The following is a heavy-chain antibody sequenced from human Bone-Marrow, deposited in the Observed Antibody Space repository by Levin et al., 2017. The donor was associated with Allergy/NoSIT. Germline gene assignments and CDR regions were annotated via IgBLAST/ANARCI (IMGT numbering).Heavy chain of an antibody. J-gene: IGHJ2*01. CDR1: GGSITSHY. V-gene: IGHV4-59*11. CDR3: ARVTSSSYWHFDL. Sequence: SETLSLTCTVSGGSITSHYWSWIRQTPGKGLEWIGFIYHRGNTNYNPSLKSRVTTSIDTSKKEFYLKVTSVTAADTAVYYCARVTSSSYWHFDLWGRGTQVTVSS. CDR2: IYHRGNT. D-gene: IGHD6-6*01.